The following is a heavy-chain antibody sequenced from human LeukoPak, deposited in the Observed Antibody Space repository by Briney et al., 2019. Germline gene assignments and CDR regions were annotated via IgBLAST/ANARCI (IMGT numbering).Heavy chain of an antibody. CDR1: GHSISTYY. V-gene: IGHV4-4*07. CDR2: IYTSGNT. D-gene: IGHD5-18*01. CDR3: ARAGGYSSVIIDD. Sequence: SETLSLPCTVSGHSISTYYWSWIRQPAGGGLECIGRIYTSGNTNYSPSLKSRLTMSVDPSKNQFSLRLNSVTAADTAMYYCARAGGYSSVIIDDWGQGTLVTAPS. J-gene: IGHJ4*02.